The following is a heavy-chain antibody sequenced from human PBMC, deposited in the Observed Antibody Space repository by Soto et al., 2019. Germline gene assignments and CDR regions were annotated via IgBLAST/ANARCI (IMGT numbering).Heavy chain of an antibody. CDR3: AKDIGGRGWYRVDYYYSGMDV. J-gene: IGHJ6*02. D-gene: IGHD6-19*01. CDR1: GFTFDDYA. Sequence: EVQLVESGGGLVQPGRSLRLSCAASGFTFDDYAMHWVRQAPGKGLEWVSGISWNSGSIGYADSVKGRFTISRDNAKNSLYLQMNSLRAEDTALYYCAKDIGGRGWYRVDYYYSGMDVWGQGTTVTVSS. V-gene: IGHV3-9*01. CDR2: ISWNSGSI.